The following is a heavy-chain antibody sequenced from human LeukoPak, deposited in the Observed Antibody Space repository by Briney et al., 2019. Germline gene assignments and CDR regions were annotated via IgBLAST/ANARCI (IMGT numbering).Heavy chain of an antibody. CDR3: ARGWNLTLWADY. Sequence: GGSLRLSCAASGFTFDDYGMSWVRQAPGKGPEWVSGINWNGGSTGYADSVKGRFTISRDNSKNTLYLQMNSLRGEDTAVYYCARGWNLTLWADYWGQGTLVTVSS. J-gene: IGHJ4*02. V-gene: IGHV3-20*04. D-gene: IGHD1-1*01. CDR1: GFTFDDYG. CDR2: INWNGGST.